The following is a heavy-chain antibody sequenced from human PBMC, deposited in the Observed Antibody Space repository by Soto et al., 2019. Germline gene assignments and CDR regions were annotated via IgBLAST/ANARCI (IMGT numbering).Heavy chain of an antibody. D-gene: IGHD7-27*01. CDR3: ARKAWVRFDY. J-gene: IGHJ4*02. Sequence: SETLSLTCAVSGDSISSSVWWTWVRQPPGKGLEWIGEVFHTGNTNYNPSIKSRVTMSVDKSTNEFSLKVTSVTAADTAIYYCARKAWVRFDYWGQGALVTVSS. CDR1: GDSISSSVW. V-gene: IGHV4-4*02. CDR2: VFHTGNT.